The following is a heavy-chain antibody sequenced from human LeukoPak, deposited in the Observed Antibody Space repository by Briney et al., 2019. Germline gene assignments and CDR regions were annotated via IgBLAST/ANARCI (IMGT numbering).Heavy chain of an antibody. CDR2: ISSSGSTI. CDR1: GFTFSSYE. Sequence: GGSLRLSCAASGFTFSSYEMNWVRQAPGKGLEWVSYISSSGSTIYYADSVKGRFTISRDNAKNSLYLQMNSLRAEDTAVYYCARTTYYDFWSGSARGYFDYWGQGTLVTVSS. D-gene: IGHD3-3*01. V-gene: IGHV3-48*03. CDR3: ARTTYYDFWSGSARGYFDY. J-gene: IGHJ4*02.